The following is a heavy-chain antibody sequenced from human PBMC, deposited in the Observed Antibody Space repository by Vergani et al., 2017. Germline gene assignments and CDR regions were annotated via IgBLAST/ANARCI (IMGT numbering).Heavy chain of an antibody. D-gene: IGHD6-13*01. V-gene: IGHV3-21*01. CDR2: ISSSSSYI. CDR1: GFTFSSYS. CDR3: ARDRTAAGYYYYYYGMDV. J-gene: IGHJ6*02. Sequence: EVQLVESGGGLVKPGGSLRLSCAASGFTFSSYSMNWVRQAPGKGLEWVSSISSSSSYIYYADSVKGRFTISRDNAKNSLYLQMNSLRAEDTAVCYCARDRTAAGYYYYYYGMDVWGQGTTVTVSS.